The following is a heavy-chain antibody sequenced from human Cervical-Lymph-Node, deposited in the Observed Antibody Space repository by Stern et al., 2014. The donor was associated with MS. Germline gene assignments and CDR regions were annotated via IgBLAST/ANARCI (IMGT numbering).Heavy chain of an antibody. CDR3: ARATDL. J-gene: IGHJ5*02. CDR2: IYYRGNT. CDR1: GASITSYY. Sequence: QLQLQESGPGLLRPSETLSLTCTVSGASITSYYWSWIRQPPGKGLEWIGYIYYRGNTNYNASLKGRVAISIGTSKTQFSLRLSSVTAADTAVHYCARATDLWGQGTLVTVSS. V-gene: IGHV4-59*01.